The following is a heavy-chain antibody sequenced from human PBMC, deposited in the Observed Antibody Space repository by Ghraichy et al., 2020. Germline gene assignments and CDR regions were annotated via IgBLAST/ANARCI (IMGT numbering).Heavy chain of an antibody. D-gene: IGHD2/OR15-2a*01. CDR3: ARDPMSLSAPDALDL. CDR1: GFSVSRSH. V-gene: IGHV3-66*01. CDR2: MYRFSTT. J-gene: IGHJ3*01. Sequence: GGSLRLSCAASGFSVSRSHMSWVRQAPGKGLEWVSIMYRFSTTYYADTVKDRFTISRDNSKNEVYLQMNSLRGEDTAVYYCARDPMSLSAPDALDLWGQGTMVTVSS.